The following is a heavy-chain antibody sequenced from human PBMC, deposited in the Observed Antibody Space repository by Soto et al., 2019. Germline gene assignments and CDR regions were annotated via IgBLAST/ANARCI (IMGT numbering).Heavy chain of an antibody. D-gene: IGHD2-15*01. V-gene: IGHV3-30*18. Sequence: QVQLVESGGGVVQPGRSLRLSCAASGFTFSSYGMHWVRQAPGKGLEWVAVISYDGITKYYADSVKGRFTISRDNSKNTLYLQMNSLRAEDTAVYYCAKDKRVYCSGGSCYYGMDVWGQGTTVTVS. J-gene: IGHJ6*02. CDR2: ISYDGITK. CDR1: GFTFSSYG. CDR3: AKDKRVYCSGGSCYYGMDV.